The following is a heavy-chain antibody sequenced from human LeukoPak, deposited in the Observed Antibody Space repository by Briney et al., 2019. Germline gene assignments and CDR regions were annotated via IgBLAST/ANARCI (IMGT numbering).Heavy chain of an antibody. J-gene: IGHJ4*02. CDR1: GFTFSSYA. CDR3: AKDPFGFWSGYRYFDY. Sequence: PGGSLRLSCAASGFTFSSYAMSWVRQAPGKGLEWVSAISGSGGSTYYADSAKGRFTISRDNSKNTLYLQMNSLRAEDTAVYYCAKDPFGFWSGYRYFDYWGQGTLVTVSS. D-gene: IGHD3-3*01. CDR2: ISGSGGST. V-gene: IGHV3-23*01.